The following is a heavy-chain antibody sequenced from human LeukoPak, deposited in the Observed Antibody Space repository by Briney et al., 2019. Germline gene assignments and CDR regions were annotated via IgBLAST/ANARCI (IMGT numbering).Heavy chain of an antibody. CDR1: GYTFTDYY. J-gene: IGHJ5*02. CDR2: VDPEDGET. D-gene: IGHD2-15*01. Sequence: ASVKVSXKVSGYTFTDYYMHWVQQAPGKGLEWMGLVDPEDGETIYAEKFQGRVTITADTSTDTAYMELSSLRSEDTAVYYCATLVVVAAREGRTWFDPWGQGTLVTVSS. CDR3: ATLVVVAAREGRTWFDP. V-gene: IGHV1-69-2*01.